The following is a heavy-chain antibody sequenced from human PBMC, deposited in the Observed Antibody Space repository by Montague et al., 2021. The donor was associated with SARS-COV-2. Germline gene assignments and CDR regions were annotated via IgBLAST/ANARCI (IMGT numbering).Heavy chain of an antibody. J-gene: IGHJ3*02. CDR1: GFTFSSYA. V-gene: IGHV3-30-3*01. CDR3: AREGIVGARDAFDI. D-gene: IGHD1-26*01. Sequence: SLRLSCAASGFTFSSYAMHWVRQAPGKGLEWVAVISYDGSNKYYADSVKGRFTISRDNSKNTLYLQMNSLRAEDTAVYYCAREGIVGARDAFDIWGQGTMVTVSP. CDR2: ISYDGSNK.